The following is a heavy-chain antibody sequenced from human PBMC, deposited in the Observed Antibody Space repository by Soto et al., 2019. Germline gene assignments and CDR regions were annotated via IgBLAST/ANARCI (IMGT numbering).Heavy chain of an antibody. J-gene: IGHJ4*02. CDR1: GYTFTSYN. CDR2: SNSNSGNS. CDR3: AAGVTTFDY. V-gene: IGHV1-8*01. D-gene: IGHD4-17*01. Sequence: ASVKVSCKASGYTFTSYNINWVRQAPGQGLEWVAGSNSNSGNSDHAQKFQGRLTVTRDTSISTAYMELSSLRSDDTAVYYCAAGVTTFDYWGQGTLVTVSS.